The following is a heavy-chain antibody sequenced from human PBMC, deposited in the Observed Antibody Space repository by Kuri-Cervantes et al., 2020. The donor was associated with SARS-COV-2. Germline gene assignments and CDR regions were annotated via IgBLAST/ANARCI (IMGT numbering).Heavy chain of an antibody. CDR3: ARVGPRYGGNVGNWFDP. Sequence: GSLRLSCTVSGGSISSYYWSWIRQPPGKGLEWIGYIYHSGSTYYNPSLKSRVTISVDRSKNQFSLKLSSVTAADTAVYYCARVGPRYGGNVGNWFDPWGQGTLVTVSS. V-gene: IGHV4-59*12. J-gene: IGHJ5*02. CDR2: IYHSGST. CDR1: GGSISSYY. D-gene: IGHD4-23*01.